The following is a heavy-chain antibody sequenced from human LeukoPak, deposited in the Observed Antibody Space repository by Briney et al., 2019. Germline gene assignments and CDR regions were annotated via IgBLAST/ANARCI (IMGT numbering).Heavy chain of an antibody. D-gene: IGHD5-18*01. CDR2: INHSGST. CDR1: GGSHRGYY. Sequence: SDTLSLTCAVSGGSHRGYYWIWMRQPPGKGLESSGEINHSGSTSYNPSLKSRVTISVDTSKNQFSLKLSSVTAADTAVYYCARGPVAQRGYSYGYFDYWGQGTLVTVSS. V-gene: IGHV4-34*01. J-gene: IGHJ4*02. CDR3: ARGPVAQRGYSYGYFDY.